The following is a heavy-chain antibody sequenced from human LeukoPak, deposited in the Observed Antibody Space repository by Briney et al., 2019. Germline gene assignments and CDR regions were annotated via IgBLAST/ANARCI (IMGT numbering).Heavy chain of an antibody. Sequence: GASVEVSCTASGYTFTVYYMHWVRQAPGQGLEWMGRINPNSGGTNYAQKFQGRVTMTRDTSISTAYMEPSRLRSDDTAVYYCARVDPNRYFDYWGQGTLVTVSS. CDR2: INPNSGGT. J-gene: IGHJ4*02. V-gene: IGHV1-2*06. CDR3: ARVDPNRYFDY. CDR1: GYTFTVYY.